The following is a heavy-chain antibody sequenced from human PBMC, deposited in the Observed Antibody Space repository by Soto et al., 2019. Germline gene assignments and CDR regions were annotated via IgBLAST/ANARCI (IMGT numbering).Heavy chain of an antibody. V-gene: IGHV4-34*01. CDR1: GGSFSGYY. J-gene: IGHJ4*02. Sequence: QVQLQQWGAGLLKPSETLSLTCAVYGGSFSGYYWSWIRQPPGKGLEWIGEINHSGSTNYNPSLKKRSTIAVDTSKNQFSLKLSSVTAADTDVYYCARVGVGYGGNQDRDYWGQGTLVTVSS. CDR2: INHSGST. D-gene: IGHD2-15*01. CDR3: ARVGVGYGGNQDRDY.